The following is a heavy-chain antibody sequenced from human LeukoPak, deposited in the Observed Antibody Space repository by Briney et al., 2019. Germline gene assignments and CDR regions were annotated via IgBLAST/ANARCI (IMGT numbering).Heavy chain of an antibody. CDR3: ARDYGSYYYYYYYMDV. CDR2: IWYDGSNK. D-gene: IGHD1-26*01. Sequence: PGGSLRLSCAASGFTFSSYGMHWVRQAPGKGLEWVAVIWYDGSNKYYADSVKGRFTVSRDNSKNTLYLQMNSLRAEDTAVYYCARDYGSYYYYYYYMDVWGKGTTVTVSS. V-gene: IGHV3-33*01. CDR1: GFTFSSYG. J-gene: IGHJ6*03.